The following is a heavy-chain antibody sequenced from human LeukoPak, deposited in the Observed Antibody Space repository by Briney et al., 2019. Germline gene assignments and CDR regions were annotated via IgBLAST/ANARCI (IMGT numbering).Heavy chain of an antibody. D-gene: IGHD5-12*01. CDR3: ARDRRYYGGYGWDFDY. CDR1: GYTFTSYD. Sequence: ASVKVSCKASGYTFTSYDINWVRQATGQGLEWLGWMNPSSGNTGYAQKFQGRVTMTRDTSISTAYMELSSLRSDGTAVYYCARDRRYYGGYGWDFDYWGQGTLVTVSS. V-gene: IGHV1-8*01. CDR2: MNPSSGNT. J-gene: IGHJ4*02.